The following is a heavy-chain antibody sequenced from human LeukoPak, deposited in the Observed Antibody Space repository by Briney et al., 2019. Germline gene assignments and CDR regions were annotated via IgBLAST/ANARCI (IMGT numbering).Heavy chain of an antibody. V-gene: IGHV4-34*01. CDR3: ARLLRGGRDTAMVTMIVVRAKPGAFDS. CDR1: GGSFSGYY. Sequence: SETLSLTCAVYGGSFSGYYWSWIRQPPGKGLGWIGEINHSGSTNYNPSLKSRVTISVDTSKNQFSMKLSSVTAADTAVYYCARLLRGGRDTAMVTMIVVRAKPGAFDSWGQGTMVTVSS. J-gene: IGHJ3*02. CDR2: INHSGST. D-gene: IGHD5-18*01.